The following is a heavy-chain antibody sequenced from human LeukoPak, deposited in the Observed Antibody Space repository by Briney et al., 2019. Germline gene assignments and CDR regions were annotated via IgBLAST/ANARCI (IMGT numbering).Heavy chain of an antibody. Sequence: PGGSLRLSCAASGFTFSSYGMHWVRQAPGKGLEWVAVISYDGSNKYYADSVKGRFTISRDNSKNTLYLQMNSLRAEDTAVYYCARDKGYSWGQGTLVTVSS. CDR1: GFTFSSYG. CDR2: ISYDGSNK. V-gene: IGHV3-30*03. J-gene: IGHJ4*02. D-gene: IGHD5-24*01. CDR3: ARDKGYS.